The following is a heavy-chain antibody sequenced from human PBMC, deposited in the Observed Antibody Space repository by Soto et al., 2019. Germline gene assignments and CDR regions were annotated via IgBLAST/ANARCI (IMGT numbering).Heavy chain of an antibody. CDR2: IYSGGST. J-gene: IGHJ3*02. CDR3: ARSGAYYYDNHWAFDI. CDR1: GFTVSSNY. D-gene: IGHD3-22*01. V-gene: IGHV3-53*02. Sequence: EVQLVETGGGLIQPGGSLRLSCAASGFTVSSNYMSWVRQAPGKGLEWVSVIYSGGSTYYADSVKGRFTISRNNSKNTLYLQMTSLRAEDTAVYYCARSGAYYYDNHWAFDIWGQGTMVTVSS.